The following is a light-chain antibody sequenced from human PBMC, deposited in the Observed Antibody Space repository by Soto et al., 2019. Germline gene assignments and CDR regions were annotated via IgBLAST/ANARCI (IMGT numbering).Light chain of an antibody. CDR3: QQRSNWL. CDR2: DAS. CDR1: QSVSVY. J-gene: IGKJ3*01. V-gene: IGKV3-11*01. Sequence: EIVLTQSPATLSLSPGERATLSCRASQSVSVYLAWYQQKPGQAPRLLIYDASNRATGIPARFSGSGSGTDFTLTISGLEPEAFAVYYCQQRSNWLFVPGTKVDIK.